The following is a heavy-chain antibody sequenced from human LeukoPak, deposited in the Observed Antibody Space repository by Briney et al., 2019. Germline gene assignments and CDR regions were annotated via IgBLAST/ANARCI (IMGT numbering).Heavy chain of an antibody. Sequence: GGSLRLSCAASGFTFSSFGMHWVRQAPGQGLEWVAIIWSDGSTKYYGDSVQGRFTISRDNSRNTLYLQMNRLRAEDAALYYCARSIAADDPYYSDYWGQGTLVTVSS. D-gene: IGHD1-1*01. CDR3: ARSIAADDPYYSDY. V-gene: IGHV3-33*01. CDR2: IWSDGSTK. J-gene: IGHJ4*02. CDR1: GFTFSSFG.